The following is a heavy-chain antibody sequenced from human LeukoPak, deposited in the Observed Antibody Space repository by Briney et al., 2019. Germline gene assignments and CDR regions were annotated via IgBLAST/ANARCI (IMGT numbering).Heavy chain of an antibody. Sequence: PSETLSLTCTVSGGSISSSSYYWGWLRQPPGKGLEWIGSIYYSGSTYYNPSLKSRVTISVDTSQNQFSLKLSSVTAADTAVYYCARVGSGWHYYYYYMDVWGKGTTVTVSS. D-gene: IGHD6-19*01. CDR3: ARVGSGWHYYYYYMDV. CDR2: IYYSGST. J-gene: IGHJ6*03. CDR1: GGSISSSSYY. V-gene: IGHV4-39*07.